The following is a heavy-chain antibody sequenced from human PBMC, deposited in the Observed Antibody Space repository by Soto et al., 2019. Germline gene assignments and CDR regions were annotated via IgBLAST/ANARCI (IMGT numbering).Heavy chain of an antibody. J-gene: IGHJ4*02. CDR2: IKSKTDGGTT. D-gene: IGHD3-22*01. Sequence: GGPLRLSCAAAGFTFSNAWMNWVRQAPGKGLEWVGRIKSKTDGGTTDYAAPVKGRFTISRDDSKNTLYLQMNSLKTEDTAVYYCTTDTFYDSSGYYSDYWGQGTLVTVSS. V-gene: IGHV3-15*07. CDR3: TTDTFYDSSGYYSDY. CDR1: GFTFSNAW.